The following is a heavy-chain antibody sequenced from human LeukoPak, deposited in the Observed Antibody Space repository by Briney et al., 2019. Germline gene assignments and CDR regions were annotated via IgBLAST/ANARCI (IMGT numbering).Heavy chain of an antibody. V-gene: IGHV1-69*13. CDR3: ARAPKQQLAKKPYYYYYYMDV. J-gene: IGHJ6*03. Sequence: GASVKVSCKASVGIFSSYAISWVRQARGQGLEGMGGIIPIFGTANYAQKFQGRVTITADESTSTVYMELSSLRSAATAVYYCARAPKQQLAKKPYYYYYYMDVWGKGTTVTVSS. CDR1: VGIFSSYA. D-gene: IGHD6-13*01. CDR2: IIPIFGTA.